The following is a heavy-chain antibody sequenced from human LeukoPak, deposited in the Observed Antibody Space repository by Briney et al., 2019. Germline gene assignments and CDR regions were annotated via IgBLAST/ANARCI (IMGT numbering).Heavy chain of an antibody. D-gene: IGHD6-6*01. CDR3: AKDLFRIAARPYFDY. V-gene: IGHV3-30*02. J-gene: IGHJ4*02. Sequence: GGSLRLSCAAFGFTFTTYGMHWVRQAPGKGLEWVAVIWYDGSNKYYADSVKGRFTISRDNSKNTLYLQMNSLRAEDTAVYYCAKDLFRIAARPYFDYWGQGTLVTVSS. CDR1: GFTFTTYG. CDR2: IWYDGSNK.